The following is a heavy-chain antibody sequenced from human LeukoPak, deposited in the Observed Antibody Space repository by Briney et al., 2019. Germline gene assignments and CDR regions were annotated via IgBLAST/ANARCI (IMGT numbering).Heavy chain of an antibody. CDR1: GFTFSSFA. CDR2: ISASGGST. J-gene: IGHJ3*02. D-gene: IGHD3-22*01. Sequence: GGSLRLSCAASGFTFSSFATSWVRQAPGKGLEWVSGISASGGSTYYADPVKGRFTISRDNSKNTLYLQMNSLRAEDTAVYYCAKGFYDNSASGVFDIWGQGTMVTVSS. V-gene: IGHV3-23*01. CDR3: AKGFYDNSASGVFDI.